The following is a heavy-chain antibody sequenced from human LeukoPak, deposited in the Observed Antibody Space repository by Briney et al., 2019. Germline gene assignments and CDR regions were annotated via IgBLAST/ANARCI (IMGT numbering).Heavy chain of an antibody. CDR3: ARQRTAGGSYDY. Sequence: SETLSLTCTVSSGSISSGDYYWAWIRQPPGKGLEWIGNIYYSGRTYYSPSLKSRLTITVDTSKTQVSLRLSSVTAADSAVYYCARQRTAGGSYDYWGQGTLVTVSS. CDR2: IYYSGRT. D-gene: IGHD1-26*01. J-gene: IGHJ4*02. V-gene: IGHV4-39*01. CDR1: SGSISSGDYY.